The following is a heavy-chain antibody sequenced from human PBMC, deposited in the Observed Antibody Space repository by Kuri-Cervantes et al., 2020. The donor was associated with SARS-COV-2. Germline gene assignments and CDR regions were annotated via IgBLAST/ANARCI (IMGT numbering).Heavy chain of an antibody. CDR3: ARDYYDSSYFDY. Sequence: SETLSLTCTVSGGSLSSGDYYWTWVRQPPGKGLEWIGNIYYSGSASYNPSLKSRLTMSLDMSKSQFSLKLNSVTAADTAVYYCARDYYDSSYFDYWGQGTLVTVSS. CDR2: IYYSGSA. J-gene: IGHJ4*02. D-gene: IGHD3-22*01. V-gene: IGHV4-30-4*08. CDR1: GGSLSSGDYY.